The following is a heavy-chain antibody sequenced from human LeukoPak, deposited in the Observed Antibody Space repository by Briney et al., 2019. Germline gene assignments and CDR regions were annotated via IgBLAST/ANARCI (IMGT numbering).Heavy chain of an antibody. CDR1: GGTFSSYA. CDR2: IIPIFGTA. V-gene: IGHV1-69*13. J-gene: IGHJ6*02. D-gene: IGHD4-17*01. Sequence: GASVKVSCKASGGTFSSYAISWVRQAPGQGLEWMGGIIPIFGTANYAQKFQGRVTITADESTSTAYMELSSLRSEDTAVYYCATTTVTTLGPYYYYGVDVWGQGTTVTVSS. CDR3: ATTTVTTLGPYYYYGVDV.